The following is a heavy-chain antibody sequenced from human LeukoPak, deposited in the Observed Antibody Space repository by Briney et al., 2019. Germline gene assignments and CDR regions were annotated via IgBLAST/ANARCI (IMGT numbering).Heavy chain of an antibody. V-gene: IGHV3-9*01. CDR3: AREYDYVWGNYRYNSYNYGMDV. Sequence: GRSLRLSCAASGFTFDDYAMHWVRQAPGKGLVWDSGISWNSGGIGYADSVKGRFTISRDNAKNSLYLQMNSLRAEDTALYYCAREYDYVWGNYRYNSYNYGMDVWGQGTTVTVSS. CDR1: GFTFDDYA. CDR2: ISWNSGGI. J-gene: IGHJ6*02. D-gene: IGHD3-16*02.